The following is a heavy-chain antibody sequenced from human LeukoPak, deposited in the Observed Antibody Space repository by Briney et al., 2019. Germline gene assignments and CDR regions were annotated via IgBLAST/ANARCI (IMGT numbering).Heavy chain of an antibody. V-gene: IGHV1-2*02. D-gene: IGHD6-19*01. CDR1: GYTFTGYY. CDR2: INPNSGGT. CDR3: ARDGQQWLDFYVFDY. J-gene: IGHJ4*02. Sequence: ASVKVSCKASGYTFTGYYMHWVRQAPGQGLEWMGWINPNSGGTNYAQKFQGRVTMTRDTSISTAYMELSRLRSDDTAVYYCARDGQQWLDFYVFDYWGQGTLVTVSS.